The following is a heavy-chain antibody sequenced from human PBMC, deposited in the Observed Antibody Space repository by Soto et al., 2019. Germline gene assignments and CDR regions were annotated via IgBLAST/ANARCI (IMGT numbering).Heavy chain of an antibody. CDR3: VRDVSRAAGYYF. V-gene: IGHV3-72*01. CDR2: IRNEANGSTT. Sequence: EVQLVESGGGLVQPGGSLRLSCAASGFTFSDHYMDWVRQAPGKGLEWVGRIRNEANGSTTQYAASVRGRFIISRDDSKNSLYLQMNSLKTEDTAIYYCVRDVSRAAGYYFWGQGTLVTVSS. CDR1: GFTFSDHY. D-gene: IGHD2-15*01. J-gene: IGHJ4*02.